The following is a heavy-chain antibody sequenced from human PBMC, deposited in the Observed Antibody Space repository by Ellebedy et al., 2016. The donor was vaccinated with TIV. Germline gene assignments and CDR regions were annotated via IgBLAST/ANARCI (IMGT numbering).Heavy chain of an antibody. J-gene: IGHJ4*02. V-gene: IGHV3-74*01. Sequence: GESLKISCALSGFIVSDYYMSWVRHAPGKGLVWVSRIDTDGSSTTYADSVKGRFTISRDNAKNTLYLQMNSLRAEDTAVYYCARQNPAYRSAQVTSIDHWGQGALVTVSS. CDR1: GFIVSDYY. CDR3: ARQNPAYRSAQVTSIDH. CDR2: IDTDGSST. D-gene: IGHD6-19*01.